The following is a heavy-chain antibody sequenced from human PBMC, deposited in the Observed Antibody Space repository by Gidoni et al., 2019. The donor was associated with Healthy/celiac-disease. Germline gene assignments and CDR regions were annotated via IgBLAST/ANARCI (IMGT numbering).Heavy chain of an antibody. CDR3: ARERRVVVVPAATYPDY. D-gene: IGHD2-2*01. CDR2: IYTSGST. Sequence: QVQLQESGPGLEKPSETLSLTCTVSGGSISSYYWSWIRQPAGKGLEWIGRIYTSGSTNYNPSLKSRVTMSVDTSKNQFSLKLSSVTAADTAVYYCARERRVVVVPAATYPDYWGQGTLVTVSS. J-gene: IGHJ4*02. CDR1: GGSISSYY. V-gene: IGHV4-4*07.